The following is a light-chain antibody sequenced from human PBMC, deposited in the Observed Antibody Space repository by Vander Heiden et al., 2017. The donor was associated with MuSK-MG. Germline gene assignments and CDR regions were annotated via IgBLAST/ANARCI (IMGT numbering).Light chain of an antibody. CDR2: GAS. V-gene: IGKV3-20*01. Sequence: EIVLTQSPATLSSSPGERATPSCRASQSVSSSYLAWYQQKPSQAPRLLFYGASSRATGLPDRCSGSRYGTDFTLTISRLETDDFAVYYCQQYGSSPLYTFGQGTKVEIK. CDR1: QSVSSSY. J-gene: IGKJ2*01. CDR3: QQYGSSPLYT.